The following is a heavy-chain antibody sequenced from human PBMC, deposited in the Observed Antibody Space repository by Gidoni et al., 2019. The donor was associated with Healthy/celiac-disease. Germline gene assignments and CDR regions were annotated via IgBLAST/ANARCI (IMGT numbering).Heavy chain of an antibody. J-gene: IGHJ4*02. D-gene: IGHD6-19*01. CDR2: ISSSSSYI. CDR1: GFTSSSYS. Sequence: EVQLVESGGGLVKPGGSLRLSCAASGFTSSSYSMTWVRQAPGKGLAWVSSISSSSSYIYYADSVKGRFTISRDNAKNSLYLQMNSLRAEDTAVYYCARDPVAGGSTKFDYWGQGTLVTVSS. CDR3: ARDPVAGGSTKFDY. V-gene: IGHV3-21*01.